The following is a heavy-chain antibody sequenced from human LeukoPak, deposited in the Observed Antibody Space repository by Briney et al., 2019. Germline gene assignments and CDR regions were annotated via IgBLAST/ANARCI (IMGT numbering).Heavy chain of an antibody. CDR3: ARDRAAMGRNWFDP. CDR2: ISRSSSTI. V-gene: IGHV3-48*03. J-gene: IGHJ5*02. Sequence: GGSLRLSCAASGFTFNSYEMTWVRQAPGKGLEWVSYISRSSSTIYYADSVKGRFTISRDNAKNSLYLQMNSLRDEDTAVYYCARDRAAMGRNWFDPWGQGTLVTVSS. D-gene: IGHD5-18*01. CDR1: GFTFNSYE.